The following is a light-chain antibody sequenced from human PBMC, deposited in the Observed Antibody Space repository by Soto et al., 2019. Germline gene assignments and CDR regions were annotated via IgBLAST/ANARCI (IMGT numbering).Light chain of an antibody. V-gene: IGKV1-6*01. Sequence: IQMTQSPSTLSGSVGDRVTITCRASQTISSWLAWYQQKPGKAPELLIYAASSLQTGVPSRFSGSGSGTDFTLTISSLQPEDFATYYCLQDYSYPRTFGQGTKVDIK. J-gene: IGKJ1*01. CDR3: LQDYSYPRT. CDR2: AAS. CDR1: QTISSW.